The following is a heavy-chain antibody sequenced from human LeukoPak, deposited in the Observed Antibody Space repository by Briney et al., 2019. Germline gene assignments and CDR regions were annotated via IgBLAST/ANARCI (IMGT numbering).Heavy chain of an antibody. D-gene: IGHD3-10*01. V-gene: IGHV3-23*01. CDR2: ISGSGGST. Sequence: GGSLRPSCAASGFTFSSYAMSWVRQAPGKGLEWVSAISGSGGSTYYADSVKGRFTISRDNSKNTLYLQMNSLRAEDTAVYYCAKDLHYGSGSPWGQGTLVTVSS. J-gene: IGHJ5*02. CDR1: GFTFSSYA. CDR3: AKDLHYGSGSP.